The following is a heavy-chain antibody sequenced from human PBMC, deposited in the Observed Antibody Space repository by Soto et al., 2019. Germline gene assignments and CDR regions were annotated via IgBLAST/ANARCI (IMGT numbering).Heavy chain of an antibody. D-gene: IGHD3-10*02. CDR1: GFSISDHY. V-gene: IGHV3-11*03. J-gene: IGHJ4*02. CDR3: ARSGDNYNVLDY. Sequence: GGSLRRSCAASGFSISDHYMSWIRQAPGKGLEWVSYSSNSGTFTKYADSVKGRFSISRDNAKNSLYLEINSLRGEDTAIYYCARSGDNYNVLDYWGQGTPVTVSS. CDR2: SSNSGTFT.